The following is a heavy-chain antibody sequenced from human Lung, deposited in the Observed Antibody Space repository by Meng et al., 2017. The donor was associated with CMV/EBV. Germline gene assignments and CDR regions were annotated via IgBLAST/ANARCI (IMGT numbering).Heavy chain of an antibody. D-gene: IGHD2-15*01. CDR2: MLSTGST. V-gene: IGHV4-39*07. CDR3: ARDRAFRVRIVVVHDFDI. J-gene: IGHJ3*02. CDR1: GGSISSSTYY. Sequence: SETLSLTCTVSGGSISSSTYYWGWIRQPPGKGLEWIGRMLSTGSTYYNPSLKSRVTISLDTSKNQFSLKLNSVTAADTAVYYCARDRAFRVRIVVVHDFDIWGQGTXVTVSS.